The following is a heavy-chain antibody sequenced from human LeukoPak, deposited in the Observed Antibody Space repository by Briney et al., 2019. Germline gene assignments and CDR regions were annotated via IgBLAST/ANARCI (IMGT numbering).Heavy chain of an antibody. D-gene: IGHD3-22*01. CDR1: GGSISSYY. CDR3: ARGPYSYDSSGAFDI. Sequence: SETLSLTCTVSGGSISSYYWSWIRQPAGKGLEWIGHIYSSGSTNYNPSLKSRLTMSVDTSKNQFSLKLSSVTAADTAVYFCARGPYSYDSSGAFDIWGQGTMVTVSS. J-gene: IGHJ3*02. V-gene: IGHV4-4*07. CDR2: IYSSGST.